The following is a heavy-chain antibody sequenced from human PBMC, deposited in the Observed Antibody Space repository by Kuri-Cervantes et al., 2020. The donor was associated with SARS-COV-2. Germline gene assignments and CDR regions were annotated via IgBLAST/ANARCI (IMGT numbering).Heavy chain of an antibody. J-gene: IGHJ6*04. V-gene: IGHV4-39*07. D-gene: IGHD3-10*01. CDR1: GGSISSSSYY. CDR3: ARDPQLGV. Sequence: SETLSLTCTVSGGSISSSSYYWRWIRQPPGKGLEWIGSIYYSGSTYYHPSLKRRVTISVDTSTNQFSLKLSSVTAADTAVYYCARDPQLGVWGKGTTVTVSS. CDR2: IYYSGST.